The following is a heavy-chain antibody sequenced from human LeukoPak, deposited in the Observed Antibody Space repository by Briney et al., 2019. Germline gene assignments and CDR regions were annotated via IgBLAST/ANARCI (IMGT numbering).Heavy chain of an antibody. CDR3: ARDARVRMDV. J-gene: IGHJ6*04. Sequence: GGSLRLSCAASGFTFSSYSMNWVRQAPGKGLEWVSSISSSSSYIYYADSVKGRFTISGDNAKNSLYLQMNSLRAEDTAVYYCARDARVRMDVWGKGTTVTVSS. CDR1: GFTFSSYS. V-gene: IGHV3-21*01. CDR2: ISSSSSYI.